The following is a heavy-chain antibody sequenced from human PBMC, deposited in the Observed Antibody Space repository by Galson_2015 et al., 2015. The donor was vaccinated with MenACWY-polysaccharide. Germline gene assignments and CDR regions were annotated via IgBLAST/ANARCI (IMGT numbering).Heavy chain of an antibody. CDR3: ARQGGRWLVLWYFDL. Sequence: SETLSLTCTVSGGSISSSSYYWGWIRQPPGKGLEWIGSIYYSGSTYYNPSLKSRVTISVDTSKNQFSLKLSSVTAADTAVYYCARQGGRWLVLWYFDLWGRGTLVTVSS. V-gene: IGHV4-39*01. CDR2: IYYSGST. J-gene: IGHJ2*01. CDR1: GGSISSSSYY. D-gene: IGHD6-19*01.